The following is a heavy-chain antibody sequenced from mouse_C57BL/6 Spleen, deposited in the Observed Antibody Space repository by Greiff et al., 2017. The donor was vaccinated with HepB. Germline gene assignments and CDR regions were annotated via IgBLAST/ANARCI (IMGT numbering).Heavy chain of an antibody. Sequence: EVQVVESGPGLVKPSQSLSLSCSVTGYSITSGYYWNWLRQFPGNKLEWMGYISYDGSNNYKPSLKTRISITRDTSKNQLFLKLNSVTTEDTATYYWARDPLYYCGSSYAMDYWGQGTSVTVSS. J-gene: IGHJ4*01. D-gene: IGHD1-1*01. CDR2: ISYDGSN. CDR3: ARDPLYYCGSSYAMDY. CDR1: GYSITSGYY. V-gene: IGHV3-6*01.